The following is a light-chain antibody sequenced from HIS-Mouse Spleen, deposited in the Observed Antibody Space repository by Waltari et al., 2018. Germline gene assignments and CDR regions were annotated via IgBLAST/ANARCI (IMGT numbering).Light chain of an antibody. V-gene: IGLV2-23*01. Sequence: QSALTQPASVSGSPGQSNTISCPGTSSDVGSYNLVSGYQQHPGKAPKLMIYEGSKRPSGVSNRFSGSKSGNTASLTISGLQAEDEADYYCCSYAGSSTLVFGGGTKLTVL. J-gene: IGLJ2*01. CDR1: SSDVGSYNL. CDR3: CSYAGSSTLV. CDR2: EGS.